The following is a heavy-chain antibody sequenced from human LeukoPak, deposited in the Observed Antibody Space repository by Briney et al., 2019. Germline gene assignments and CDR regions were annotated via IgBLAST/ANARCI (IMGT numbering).Heavy chain of an antibody. CDR3: ARDRRPLRGYFDL. CDR2: INQDGSEI. V-gene: IGHV3-7*01. J-gene: IGHJ2*01. CDR1: GFTFSNYW. Sequence: GGSLRLSCAASGFTFSNYWMSWVRQAPGKGLEWVANINQDGSEIYSVDSVKGRFTISRDNAKNSLYLQINSLRAEDTAVYYCARDRRPLRGYFDLWGRGTLVTVYS.